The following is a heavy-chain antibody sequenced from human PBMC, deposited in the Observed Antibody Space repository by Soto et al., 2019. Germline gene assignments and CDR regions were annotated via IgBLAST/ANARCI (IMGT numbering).Heavy chain of an antibody. CDR2: IIPIFGTA. D-gene: IGHD6-13*01. J-gene: IGHJ3*01. V-gene: IGHV1-69*13. Sequence: VASVKVSCKASGGTFSSYAISWVRQAPGQGLEWMGGIIPIFGTANYAQKFQGRVTITADESTSTAYMELSSLRSEDTAVYFCATAPAGKIFVAFDVWGQGTVVTVSS. CDR3: ATAPAGKIFVAFDV. CDR1: GGTFSSYA.